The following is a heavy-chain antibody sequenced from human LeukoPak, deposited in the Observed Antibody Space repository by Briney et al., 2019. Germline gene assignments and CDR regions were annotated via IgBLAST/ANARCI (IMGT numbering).Heavy chain of an antibody. CDR2: IYYSGST. CDR1: GGSISSSSYY. Sequence: PSETLSLTCTVSGGSISSSSYYWGWIRQPPGKGLEWIGSIYYSGSTYYNPSLKSRVAISVDTSKNQFSLKLSSVTAADTAVYYCARGVPGLRLFPDAFDIWGQGTMVTVSS. CDR3: ARGVPGLRLFPDAFDI. D-gene: IGHD3-10*01. V-gene: IGHV4-39*01. J-gene: IGHJ3*02.